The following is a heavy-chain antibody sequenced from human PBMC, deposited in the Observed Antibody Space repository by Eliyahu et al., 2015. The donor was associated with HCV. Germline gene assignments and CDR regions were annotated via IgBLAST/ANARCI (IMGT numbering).Heavy chain of an antibody. Sequence: EVQLVESGGGLVQPGGSLRLXCSASGSTXSXYAMHWVRXAPGKGLEYVSAISSNGGSTYYADSVKGRFTISRDNSKNTLYLQMSSLRAEDTAVYYCVKDMGGSYWVFDYWGQGTLVTVSS. D-gene: IGHD1-26*01. J-gene: IGHJ4*02. CDR1: GSTXSXYA. V-gene: IGHV3-64D*08. CDR2: ISSNGGST. CDR3: VKDMGGSYWVFDY.